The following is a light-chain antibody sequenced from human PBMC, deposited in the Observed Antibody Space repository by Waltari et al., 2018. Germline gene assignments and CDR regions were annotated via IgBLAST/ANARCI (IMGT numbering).Light chain of an antibody. CDR1: QSVSSK. CDR3: QHRNNWPLT. J-gene: IGKJ4*01. Sequence: EIVLTQSPATLSLSPGERATLSCRASQSVSSKLAWYQQKPGQAPRLLIYDASNRATDVAARFSGSGSGTDFTLTISSLEPEDFAVYYCQHRNNWPLTFGGGTKVEIK. V-gene: IGKV3-11*01. CDR2: DAS.